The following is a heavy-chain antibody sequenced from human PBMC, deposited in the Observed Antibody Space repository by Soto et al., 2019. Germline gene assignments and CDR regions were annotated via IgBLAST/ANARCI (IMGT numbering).Heavy chain of an antibody. J-gene: IGHJ6*02. Sequence: SCAASGLTFNSYSMNWVRQAPGKGLEWVSSISSSSTFIYDADSVKCRFSISRDNAKNSLFLQMNSLRAEDTAVYFCARGRPTGYSYYGMDVWGQGTTVTV. D-gene: IGHD1-1*01. CDR2: ISSSSTFI. CDR1: GLTFNSYS. V-gene: IGHV3-21*01. CDR3: ARGRPTGYSYYGMDV.